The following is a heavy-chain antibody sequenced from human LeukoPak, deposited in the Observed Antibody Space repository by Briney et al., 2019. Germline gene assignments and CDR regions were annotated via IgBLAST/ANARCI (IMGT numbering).Heavy chain of an antibody. Sequence: GGSLRLSCAASGFTFSSYAMSWVRQAPGKGLEWVSSISSSSSYIYYADSVKGRFTISRDNAKNSLYLQMNSLRAEDTAVYYCARACQYNWNCNWGQGTLVTVSS. D-gene: IGHD1-1*01. V-gene: IGHV3-21*01. CDR2: ISSSSSYI. CDR3: ARACQYNWNCN. CDR1: GFTFSSYA. J-gene: IGHJ4*02.